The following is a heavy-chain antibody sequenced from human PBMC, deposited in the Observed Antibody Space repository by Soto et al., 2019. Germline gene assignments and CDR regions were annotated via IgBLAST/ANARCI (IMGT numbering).Heavy chain of an antibody. V-gene: IGHV1-18*01. CDR1: GFTFSNYG. D-gene: IGHD2-8*01. CDR3: ARDIESVTAKHFFYYYAMDV. Sequence: ASVKVSCKASGFTFSNYGLNWVRQAPGQGLEWMGWVSANNGHTNYAQNLQGRVTMTTDTSTSTAYMELRGLRFDDTAVYYCARDIESVTAKHFFYYYAMDVWGQGTTVTVSS. CDR2: VSANNGHT. J-gene: IGHJ6*02.